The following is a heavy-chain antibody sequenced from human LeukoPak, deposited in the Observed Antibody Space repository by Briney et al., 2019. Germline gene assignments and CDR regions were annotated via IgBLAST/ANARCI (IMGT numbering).Heavy chain of an antibody. CDR2: INPNSGGT. CDR3: VREGVAAAGTSLRYYFDY. V-gene: IGHV1-2*02. D-gene: IGHD6-13*01. Sequence: ASVKVSCKASGYTFTGYYMHRVRQAPGQGLEWMGWINPNSGGTNYAQKFQGRVTMTRDTSISIAYMELSRLRSDDTAVYYCVREGVAAAGTSLRYYFDYWGQGTLVTVSS. CDR1: GYTFTGYY. J-gene: IGHJ4*02.